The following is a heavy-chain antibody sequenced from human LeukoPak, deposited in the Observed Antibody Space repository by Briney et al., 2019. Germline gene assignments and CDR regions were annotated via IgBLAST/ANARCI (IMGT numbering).Heavy chain of an antibody. V-gene: IGHV3-21*01. CDR2: ISSSTTDI. Sequence: GGSLRLSCAASGFTFTGYTINWVRQAPGKGLEWVSCISSSTTDIYYADSVKGRFTISRDNSKNTLYLQMNSLRAEDTAVYYCAKEDVWGSYRYLDYWGQGTLVTVSS. CDR3: AKEDVWGSYRYLDY. CDR1: GFTFTGYT. J-gene: IGHJ4*02. D-gene: IGHD3-16*02.